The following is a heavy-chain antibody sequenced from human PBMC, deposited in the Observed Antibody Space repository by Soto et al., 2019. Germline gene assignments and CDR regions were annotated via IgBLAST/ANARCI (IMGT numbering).Heavy chain of an antibody. V-gene: IGHV1-18*01. J-gene: IGHJ3*02. Sequence: QVQLVQSGAEVKKPGASVKVSCKASGYTFTSYGISWVRQAPGQGLEWMGWISAYNGNTNYAQKLQGRVTMTTDTSTSTADMELRRLSSDDTAVYSCARGVRYCSGGSCYSGNAFDIWGQGTMVTVSS. D-gene: IGHD2-15*01. CDR3: ARGVRYCSGGSCYSGNAFDI. CDR2: ISAYNGNT. CDR1: GYTFTSYG.